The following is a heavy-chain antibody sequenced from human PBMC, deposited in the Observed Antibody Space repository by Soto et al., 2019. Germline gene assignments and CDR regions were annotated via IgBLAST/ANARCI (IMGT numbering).Heavy chain of an antibody. CDR3: ARDLGYCSGGSCYSPVD. CDR1: GGSISSGDYY. CDR2: IYYSGST. J-gene: IGHJ4*02. D-gene: IGHD2-15*01. V-gene: IGHV4-30-4*01. Sequence: QVQLQESGPGLVKPSQTLSLTCTVSGGSISSGDYYWSWIRQPPGKGLEWIGYIYYSGSTYYNPSLKSRVTSSVDTIKNQFSLNLSSVTAADTVVYYCARDLGYCSGGSCYSPVDCGQGTLVTVSS.